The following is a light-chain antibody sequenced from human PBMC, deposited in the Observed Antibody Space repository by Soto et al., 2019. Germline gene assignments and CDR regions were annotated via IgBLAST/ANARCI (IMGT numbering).Light chain of an antibody. CDR2: EVH. J-gene: IGLJ1*01. CDR3: DSYFTTSPLEV. Sequence: QSALAQPASVSGSPGETITVSCSGSISDIGSHNYVSWYRQYPGAAPKLFIDEVHYRPSGVPSRFSGSKSGTTASLTISGLHAADEADYYCDSYFTTSPLEVFGTGTKVTVL. V-gene: IGLV2-14*01. CDR1: ISDIGSHNY.